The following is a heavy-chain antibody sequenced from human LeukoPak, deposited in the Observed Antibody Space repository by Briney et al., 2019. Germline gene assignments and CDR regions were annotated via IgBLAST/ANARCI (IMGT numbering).Heavy chain of an antibody. Sequence: ASVKVSCKASGYAFTRHYMHWVRQAPGQGLEWMGLINPSGSSTIYAQKFQGRVTMTRDMSTSTDYMELSSLRSEDTAVYYCARDNSVGDYAWWFDPWGQGTLVTVSS. D-gene: IGHD1-26*01. J-gene: IGHJ5*02. CDR1: GYAFTRHY. CDR3: ARDNSVGDYAWWFDP. V-gene: IGHV1-46*01. CDR2: INPSGSST.